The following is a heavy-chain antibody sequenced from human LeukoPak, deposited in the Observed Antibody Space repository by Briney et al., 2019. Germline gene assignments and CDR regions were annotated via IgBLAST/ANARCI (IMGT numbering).Heavy chain of an antibody. CDR2: ISGGST. CDR1: GFTVSSNE. D-gene: IGHD2-2*01. J-gene: IGHJ4*02. CDR3: KNTTQSPKSIVVVPAAKHPFDY. Sequence: GGSLRLSCAASGFTVSSNEMSWVRQAPGKGLEWVSSISGGSTYYADSRKGRFTISRDNSKNTLYLQMNSQRAEDTTVYYCKNTTQSPKSIVVVPAAKHPFDYWGQGTLVTVSS. V-gene: IGHV3-38-3*01.